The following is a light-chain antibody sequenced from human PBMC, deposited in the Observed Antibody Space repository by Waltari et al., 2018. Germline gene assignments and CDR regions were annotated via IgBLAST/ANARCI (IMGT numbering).Light chain of an antibody. V-gene: IGKV3-20*01. CDR2: CAS. J-gene: IGKJ2*01. Sequence: EIVLTQSPGTLSLSPGERASLSCRASQSVTSSYLAWYQQKPGQAPRLLIYCASSRATGIPDRFSGSGSGTDVTLTISRLEPEDFAVYYCQQYGSLGQGTKVEIK. CDR3: QQYGS. CDR1: QSVTSSY.